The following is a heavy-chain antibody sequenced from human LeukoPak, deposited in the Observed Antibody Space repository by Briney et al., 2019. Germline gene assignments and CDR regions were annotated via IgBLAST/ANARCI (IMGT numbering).Heavy chain of an antibody. V-gene: IGHV4-38-2*02. D-gene: IGHD3-16*02. J-gene: IGHJ4*02. Sequence: SETLSLTCTVSGGSISSYYWGWIRQPPGKGLEWIGSIYHSGSTYYNSSLKSRVTISVDTSKNQFSLKLSSVTAADTAVYYCARVLSGRGGAFDYWGQGTLVTVSS. CDR3: ARVLSGRGGAFDY. CDR2: IYHSGST. CDR1: GGSISSYY.